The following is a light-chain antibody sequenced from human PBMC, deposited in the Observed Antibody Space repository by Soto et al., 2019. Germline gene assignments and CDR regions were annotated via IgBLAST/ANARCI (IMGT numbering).Light chain of an antibody. CDR1: SSNIGAGYD. V-gene: IGLV1-40*01. CDR2: VNS. J-gene: IGLJ3*02. Sequence: QSVLTQPPSVSGAPGQRVTISCTGSSSNIGAGYDVHWYQQLPGTAPKLLIYVNSNRPSGVPDRFSGSKSGTSASLAITGLQAEDEADYYCQSYDSSLGGSGVFGGGTKLTVL. CDR3: QSYDSSLGGSGV.